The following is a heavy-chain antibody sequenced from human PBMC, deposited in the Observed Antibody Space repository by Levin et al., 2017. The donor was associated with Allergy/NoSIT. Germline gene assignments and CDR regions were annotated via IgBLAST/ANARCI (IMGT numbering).Heavy chain of an antibody. Sequence: GGSLRLSCAASGFTVSSNYMSWVRQAPGKGLEWVSVIYSGGSTYYADSVKGRFTISRDNSKNTLYLQMNSLRAEDTAVYYCARDRARIVGATTLRRYYYYGMDVWGQGTTVTVSS. D-gene: IGHD1-26*01. CDR2: IYSGGST. J-gene: IGHJ6*02. CDR3: ARDRARIVGATTLRRYYYYGMDV. CDR1: GFTVSSNY. V-gene: IGHV3-53*01.